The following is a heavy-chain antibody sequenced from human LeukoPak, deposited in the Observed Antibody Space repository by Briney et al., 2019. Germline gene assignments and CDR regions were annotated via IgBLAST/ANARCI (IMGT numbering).Heavy chain of an antibody. CDR1: GFTFSSYA. CDR3: AKVGEQWLVPGYFDY. CDR2: ISGSGGST. V-gene: IGHV3-23*01. Sequence: GGSLRLSCVASGFTFSSYAMSWVRQAPGKGLEWVSAISGSGGSTYYADSVKGRFTISRDNSKNTLYLQMNSLRAEDTAVYYCAKVGEQWLVPGYFDYWGQGTLVTVSS. J-gene: IGHJ4*02. D-gene: IGHD6-19*01.